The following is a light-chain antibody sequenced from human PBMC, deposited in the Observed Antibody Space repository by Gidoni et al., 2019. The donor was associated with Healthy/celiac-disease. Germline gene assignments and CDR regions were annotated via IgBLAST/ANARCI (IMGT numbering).Light chain of an antibody. Sequence: DIVMTQTPLSSPVTLGQPASISCRSSQSLVHSDRNTYLSWLQQRQGQTPRLLIYKISNRFYRVPERYSGRAAGRDFTLKISRVETEDVGVYFSMQATQFPPPFGQGTKVEIK. CDR2: KIS. CDR1: QSLVHSDRNTY. CDR3: MQATQFPPP. J-gene: IGKJ1*01. V-gene: IGKV2-24*01.